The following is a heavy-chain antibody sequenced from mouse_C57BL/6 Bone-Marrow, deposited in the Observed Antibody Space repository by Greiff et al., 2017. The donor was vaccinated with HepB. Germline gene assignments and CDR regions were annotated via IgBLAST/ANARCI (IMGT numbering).Heavy chain of an antibody. V-gene: IGHV5-17*01. CDR3: ALLLGAY. J-gene: IGHJ3*01. D-gene: IGHD1-1*01. CDR2: ISSGSSTI. Sequence: EVKVVESGGGLVKPGGSLKLSCAASGFTFSDYGMHWVRQAPEKGLDWVAYISSGSSTIYYADTVKGRFTISRDNAKNTLFLQMTSLRSEDTAMYYCALLLGAYWGQGTLVTVSA. CDR1: GFTFSDYG.